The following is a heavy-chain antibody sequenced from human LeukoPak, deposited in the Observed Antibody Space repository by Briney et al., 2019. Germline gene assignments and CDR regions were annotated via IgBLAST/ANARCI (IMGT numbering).Heavy chain of an antibody. V-gene: IGHV1-46*01. D-gene: IGHD6-13*01. CDR1: GYTFTNFF. CDR2: INPSGGST. J-gene: IGHJ4*02. Sequence: ASVTVSCKASGYTFTNFFMHWLRQAPGQGLEWMGIINPSGGSTSYAQKFQGRVTMTRDMSTSTVYMELSRLRSDDTAVYYCARTGIAAALYYFDYWGQGTLVTVSS. CDR3: ARTGIAAALYYFDY.